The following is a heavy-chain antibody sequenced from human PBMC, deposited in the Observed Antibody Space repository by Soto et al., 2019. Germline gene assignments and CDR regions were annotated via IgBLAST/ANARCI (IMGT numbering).Heavy chain of an antibody. CDR3: AKASQLGTFYYYYGMDV. Sequence: GGSLRLSCAASGFTFSSYGMHWVRQAPGKGLEWVAVISYDGSNKYYADSVKGRFTISRDNSKNTLYLQMNSLRAEDTAVYYCAKASQLGTFYYYYGMDVWGQGTTVTVSS. D-gene: IGHD7-27*01. V-gene: IGHV3-30*18. J-gene: IGHJ6*02. CDR1: GFTFSSYG. CDR2: ISYDGSNK.